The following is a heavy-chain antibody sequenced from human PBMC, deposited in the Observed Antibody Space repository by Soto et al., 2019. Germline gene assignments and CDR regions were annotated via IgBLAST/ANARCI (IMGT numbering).Heavy chain of an antibody. J-gene: IGHJ4*02. V-gene: IGHV1-8*01. CDR2: MNPNSGNT. CDR3: ARVFFSLGNIRTEVIFDY. CDR1: GYTFTSYD. Sequence: GASVKVSCKASGYTFTSYDVNWVRQATGQGLEWMGWMNPNSGNTGYAQKFQGRVTMTRNTSISTAYMELSSLRSEDTAVYYCARVFFSLGNIRTEVIFDYWGQGTLVTVSS. D-gene: IGHD2-21*01.